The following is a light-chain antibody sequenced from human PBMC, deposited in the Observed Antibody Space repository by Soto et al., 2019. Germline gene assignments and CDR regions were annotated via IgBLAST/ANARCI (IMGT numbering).Light chain of an antibody. CDR2: EVT. CDR1: SSDVGAYKF. Sequence: QSALTQPASVSGSPGQSITIFCTGTSSDVGAYKFVSWYRHHPGRAPQVMIYEVTNRPSGVSSRFSGSKSGNTASLTISGLQPEDEGDYYCRSYSSTSTPWVFGGGPKLTVL. CDR3: RSYSSTSTPWV. V-gene: IGLV2-14*01. J-gene: IGLJ3*02.